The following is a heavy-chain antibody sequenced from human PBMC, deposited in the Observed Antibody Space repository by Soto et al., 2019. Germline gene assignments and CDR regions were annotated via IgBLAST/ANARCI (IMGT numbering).Heavy chain of an antibody. D-gene: IGHD3-3*01. CDR3: AKGMRGHYDFWSGYPTLYFDY. CDR2: ISGSGGST. V-gene: IGHV3-23*01. Sequence: GGSLRLSCAASGFTFSSYAMSWVRQAPGKGLEWVSAISGSGGSTYYADSVKGRFTISRDNSKNTLYLQMNGLRAEDTAVYYCAKGMRGHYDFWSGYPTLYFDYWGQGTLVTVSS. CDR1: GFTFSSYA. J-gene: IGHJ4*02.